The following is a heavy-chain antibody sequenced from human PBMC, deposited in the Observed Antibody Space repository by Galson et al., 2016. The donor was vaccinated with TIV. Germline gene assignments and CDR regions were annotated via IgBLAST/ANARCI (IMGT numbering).Heavy chain of an antibody. J-gene: IGHJ6*02. CDR3: ARNSGHYYGMDV. V-gene: IGHV2-70*11. CDR2: IDWDGDK. Sequence: PALVKPTQTLTLTCSFSGFSLRTSGMCVSWIRQPPGKALEWLARIDWDGDKYYNASLKPRVSISKDTSKNQVVLTMTNMDQVDTGTYYCARNSGHYYGMDVWGQGTTVTVSS. CDR1: GFSLRTSGMC.